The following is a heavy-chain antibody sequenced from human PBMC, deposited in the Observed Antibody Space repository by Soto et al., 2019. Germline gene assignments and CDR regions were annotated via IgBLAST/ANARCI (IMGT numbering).Heavy chain of an antibody. CDR1: GFTFSSYG. V-gene: IGHV3-30*18. J-gene: IGHJ6*02. Sequence: GSLRLSCAASGFTFSSYGMHWVRRAPGKGLEWVALILYDGSNKYYADSVKGRFTISRDNSKNTLYLQMNSLRAEDTAVYYCAKSRDGYNYYYYYGMDVWGQGTKVTVSS. CDR3: AKSRDGYNYYYYYGMDV. D-gene: IGHD5-12*01. CDR2: ILYDGSNK.